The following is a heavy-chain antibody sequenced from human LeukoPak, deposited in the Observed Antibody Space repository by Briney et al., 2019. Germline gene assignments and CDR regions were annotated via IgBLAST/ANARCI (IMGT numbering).Heavy chain of an antibody. Sequence: PSATLSLTCAVDGGSFSGYYWSSIRQPPGKCLEWIGTINYNGSTYYNPSLKSRVTISVDTSKNQFSLKLSSVTAADTVVYYCARVSYDVGAAGYYYYMDVCGKGTTCTISS. D-gene: IGHD2-15*01. V-gene: IGHV4-34*01. CDR3: ARVSYDVGAAGYYYYMDV. CDR2: INYNGST. CDR1: GGSFSGYY. J-gene: IGHJ6*03.